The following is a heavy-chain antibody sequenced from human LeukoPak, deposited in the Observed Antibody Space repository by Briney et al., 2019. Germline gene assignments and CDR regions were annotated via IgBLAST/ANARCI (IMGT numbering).Heavy chain of an antibody. CDR2: IYPGDSQT. Sequence: GESLKISCKGSGYSFTSYWIGWVRQMPGKGLEWMGIIYPGDSQTRDSPSFQGHVTISADKSISTAYMQWSSLKASDTAMYYCARLHTTALASRAFDIWGQGTMVTVSS. D-gene: IGHD5-12*01. CDR1: GYSFTSYW. J-gene: IGHJ3*02. CDR3: ARLHTTALASRAFDI. V-gene: IGHV5-51*01.